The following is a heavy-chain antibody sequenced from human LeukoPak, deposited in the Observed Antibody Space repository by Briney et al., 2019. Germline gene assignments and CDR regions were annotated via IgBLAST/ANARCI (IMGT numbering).Heavy chain of an antibody. CDR3: AKRLSRGYYGKLIFDY. V-gene: IGHV3-23*01. Sequence: PGGSLRLSCAPSGFTFSDFAMSWVRQSPGKGLEWVSSITTGGESTYYADSVKGRFAISRDNSGSTLYLQMNSLRIEDSAVYYCAKRLSRGYYGKLIFDYWGQGALVTVSS. CDR1: GFTFSDFA. CDR2: ITTGGEST. D-gene: IGHD2-15*01. J-gene: IGHJ4*02.